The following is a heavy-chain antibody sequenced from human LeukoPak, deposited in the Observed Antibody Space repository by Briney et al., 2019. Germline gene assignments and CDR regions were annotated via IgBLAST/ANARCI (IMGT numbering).Heavy chain of an antibody. V-gene: IGHV4-30-4*01. D-gene: IGHD3-10*01. J-gene: IGHJ3*02. CDR1: GGSISSGDYY. CDR2: IYYSGST. CDR3: ARDQEEVRGLWAFDI. Sequence: SETLSLTCTVSGGSISSGDYYWSWIRQPPGKGLEWIGYIYYSGSTYYNPSLKSRVTISVDTSKNQFSLKLSSVTAADTAVYYCARDQEEVRGLWAFDIWGQGIMVTVSS.